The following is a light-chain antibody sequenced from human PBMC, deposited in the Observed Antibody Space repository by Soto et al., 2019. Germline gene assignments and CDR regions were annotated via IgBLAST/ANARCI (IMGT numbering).Light chain of an antibody. CDR1: SSNIGAGYD. CDR3: QSYDSSLSGYV. CDR2: GNS. V-gene: IGLV1-40*01. Sequence: QSVLTQPPSVSGAPGQRVTISCTGSSSNIGAGYDVHWYQQLPGTAPKLIIYGNSNRPSGVRDRFSGSKSGTSGTLAITGLHAEDEEDYYCQSYDSSLSGYVFGTGTKLTVL. J-gene: IGLJ1*01.